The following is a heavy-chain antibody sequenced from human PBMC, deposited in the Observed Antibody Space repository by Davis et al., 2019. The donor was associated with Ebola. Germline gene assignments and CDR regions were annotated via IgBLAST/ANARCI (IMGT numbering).Heavy chain of an antibody. CDR1: GASISSYY. D-gene: IGHD6-19*01. CDR2: ISYSGNT. CDR3: ARQYSSGWYYFDY. V-gene: IGHV4-59*01. Sequence: MPSETLSLTCTVSGASISSYYWSWIRQPPGKGLDWIGYISYSGNTNYSPSLKSRVTISLDTSKNQFSLKLSSLTAADTAVYYCARQYSSGWYYFDYWGQGTLVTVSS. J-gene: IGHJ4*02.